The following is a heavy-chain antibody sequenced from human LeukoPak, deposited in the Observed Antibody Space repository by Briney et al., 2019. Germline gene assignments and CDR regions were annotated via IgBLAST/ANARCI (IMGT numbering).Heavy chain of an antibody. V-gene: IGHV4-59*02. Sequence: SETLSLTCSVSGGSVTSYYWSWMRQPPGKGLEWIANIYYSGTTDYNPSLKSRVTISLDTSKNQFSLKLTSVTAADTAVYYCERDQGKWFDPWGQGTLVTVSS. CDR2: IYYSGTT. D-gene: IGHD3-10*01. CDR1: GGSVTSYY. J-gene: IGHJ5*02. CDR3: ERDQGKWFDP.